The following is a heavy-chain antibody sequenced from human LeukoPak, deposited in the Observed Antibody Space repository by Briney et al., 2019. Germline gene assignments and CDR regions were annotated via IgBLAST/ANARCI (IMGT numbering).Heavy chain of an antibody. CDR3: ARAVGYSGFSDY. J-gene: IGHJ4*02. CDR2: IKGDGSDK. CDR1: GFTFSSSW. V-gene: IGHV3-7*01. D-gene: IGHD5-12*01. Sequence: GGSLRLSCAASGFTFSSSWMTWVRQAPGKGLEWLANIKGDGSDKNYVDSVKGRFTISRDNAKNSLYLQMNSLRAEDTAVYYCARAVGYSGFSDYWGQGTLVTVSS.